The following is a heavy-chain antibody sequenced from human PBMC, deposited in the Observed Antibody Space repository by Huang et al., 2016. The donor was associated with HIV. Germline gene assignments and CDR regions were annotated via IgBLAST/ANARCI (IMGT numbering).Heavy chain of an antibody. CDR2: ISGNGGST. J-gene: IGHJ4*02. D-gene: IGHD3-10*01. V-gene: IGHV3-23*01. Sequence: EVQLLACGGGLVQPGGSLRISCAASGFTFNNFAMNWVRQAPGKGLGLVSTISGNGGSTYYADSVKGRFTISRDNSKNTLYLHMNSLRVEDTAVYYCAKGIKSSGSYYFDYWGQGTLVTVSS. CDR1: GFTFNNFA. CDR3: AKGIKSSGSYYFDY.